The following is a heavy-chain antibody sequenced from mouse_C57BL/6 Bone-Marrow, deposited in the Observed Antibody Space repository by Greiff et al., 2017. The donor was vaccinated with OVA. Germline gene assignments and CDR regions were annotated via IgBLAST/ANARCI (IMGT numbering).Heavy chain of an antibody. CDR2: IRNKANGYTT. Sequence: EVKLMESGGGLVQPGGSLRLSCATSGFTFTDYYMSWVRQPPGKALEWLGFIRNKANGYTTEYSASVKGRFTISRDNSQSILYLQMNTLRAEDSATYYCARDWNYGSYWYFDVWGAGTTVTISS. D-gene: IGHD1-1*01. CDR1: GFTFTDYY. CDR3: ARDWNYGSYWYFDV. J-gene: IGHJ1*01. V-gene: IGHV7-3*02.